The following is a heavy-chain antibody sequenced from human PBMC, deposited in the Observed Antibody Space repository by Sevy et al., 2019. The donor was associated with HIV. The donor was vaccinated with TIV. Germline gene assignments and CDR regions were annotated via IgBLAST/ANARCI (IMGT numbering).Heavy chain of an antibody. Sequence: SETLSLTCTVSGGSISSFYWSWIRQPPGKGLEWIGYFSYSGNTNYNPSLRSRVTISVDTSKNQFSLKLTSVTAADTAVYYCVRESSSGWYFDYWGQGTLVTVPQ. D-gene: IGHD6-19*01. CDR2: FSYSGNT. CDR3: VRESSSGWYFDY. J-gene: IGHJ4*02. CDR1: GGSISSFY. V-gene: IGHV4-59*01.